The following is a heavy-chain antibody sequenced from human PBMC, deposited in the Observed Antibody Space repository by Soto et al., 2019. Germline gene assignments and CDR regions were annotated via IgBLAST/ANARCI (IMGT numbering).Heavy chain of an antibody. V-gene: IGHV4-39*01. Sequence: PSETLSLTCTVSGASIGSSTYYWGWIRQPPGKGLEWTGSINYSGSTFYNPSLRSRVTISVDTSKNQFSLKLNSVTAADTAVYYCARHPGPDYWGQGTPVTVSS. CDR1: GASIGSSTYY. CDR2: INYSGST. J-gene: IGHJ4*02. CDR3: ARHPGPDY.